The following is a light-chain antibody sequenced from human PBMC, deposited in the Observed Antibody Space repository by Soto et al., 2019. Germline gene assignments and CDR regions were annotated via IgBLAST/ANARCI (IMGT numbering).Light chain of an antibody. J-gene: IGKJ4*01. Sequence: TVLTHTPGTLSVPRLSRSTLXFRASQSVDINLAWYQQRAGQAPRLLVYGASTKATDMPGRFSGRGSGTEFTLTINNLEPGDSAVYYCQQYGHSPLTFGGGTKVDI. CDR3: QQYGHSPLT. CDR2: GAS. V-gene: IGKV3-15*01. CDR1: QSVDIN.